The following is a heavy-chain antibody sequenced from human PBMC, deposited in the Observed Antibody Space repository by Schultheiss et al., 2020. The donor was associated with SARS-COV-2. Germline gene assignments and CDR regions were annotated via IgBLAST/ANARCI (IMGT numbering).Heavy chain of an antibody. CDR1: GGSISSGGYY. CDR2: IYYSGST. D-gene: IGHD3-3*01. V-gene: IGHV4-31*03. J-gene: IGHJ4*02. CDR3: AGIDYDFWSGYYHPPRFDY. Sequence: SETLSLTCTVSGGSISSGGYYWSWIRQHPGKGLEWIGYIYYSGSTYYNPSLKSRVTISVDTSKNQFSLKLSSVTAADTAVYYCAGIDYDFWSGYYHPPRFDYWGQGTLVTVSS.